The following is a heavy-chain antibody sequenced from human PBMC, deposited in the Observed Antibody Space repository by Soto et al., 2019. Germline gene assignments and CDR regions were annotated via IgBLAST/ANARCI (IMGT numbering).Heavy chain of an antibody. D-gene: IGHD3-22*01. J-gene: IGHJ5*02. Sequence: SETLSLTCTVSCGSISSGGYYWSWIRQHPGKGLEWIGYIYYSGSTYYNPSLKSRVTISVDTSKNQFSLKLSSVTAADTAVYYCAREYYDSSGYYNWFDPWGQGTLVTVSS. CDR1: CGSISSGGYY. CDR3: AREYYDSSGYYNWFDP. CDR2: IYYSGST. V-gene: IGHV4-31*03.